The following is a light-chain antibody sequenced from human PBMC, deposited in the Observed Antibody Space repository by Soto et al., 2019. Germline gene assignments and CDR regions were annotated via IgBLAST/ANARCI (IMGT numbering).Light chain of an antibody. CDR1: RPNIGNNA. Sequence: QSVLTQPPSVSEAPRQRVSISCSGTRPNIGNNALNWYQHVPGKTPKLLIYYDDMVPSGVSDRFSGSKSGTSASLAISGLQSEDEEDYYCAAWEDSLNGVVFGGGTKLTVL. CDR2: YDD. CDR3: AAWEDSLNGVV. J-gene: IGLJ2*01. V-gene: IGLV1-36*01.